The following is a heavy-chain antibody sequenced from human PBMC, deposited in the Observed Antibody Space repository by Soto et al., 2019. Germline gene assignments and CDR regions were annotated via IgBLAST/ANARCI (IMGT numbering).Heavy chain of an antibody. Sequence: SGPTLVNPTQTLTLTCTFSGFSLSTSGMCVSWIRQPPGKALEWLALIDWDDVKYYSTSLKTRLTISKDTSKNQVVLTMTNMDPVDTATYYCARIIAGIAAAGTGKTYNWFDPWGQGTLVTVSS. V-gene: IGHV2-70*01. CDR1: GFSLSTSGMC. CDR2: IDWDDVK. CDR3: ARIIAGIAAAGTGKTYNWFDP. D-gene: IGHD6-13*01. J-gene: IGHJ5*02.